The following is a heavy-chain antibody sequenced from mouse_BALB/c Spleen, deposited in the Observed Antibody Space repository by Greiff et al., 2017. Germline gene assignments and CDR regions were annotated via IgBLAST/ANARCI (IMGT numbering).Heavy chain of an antibody. Sequence: EVHLVESGGGLVKPGGSLKLSCAASGFTFSSYAMSWVRQTPEKRLEWVASISSGGSTYYPDSVKGRFTISRDNARNILYLQMSSLRSEDTAMYYCARCYGNYFDYWGQGTTLTVSS. V-gene: IGHV5-6-5*01. D-gene: IGHD2-1*01. J-gene: IGHJ2*01. CDR2: ISSGGST. CDR1: GFTFSSYA. CDR3: ARCYGNYFDY.